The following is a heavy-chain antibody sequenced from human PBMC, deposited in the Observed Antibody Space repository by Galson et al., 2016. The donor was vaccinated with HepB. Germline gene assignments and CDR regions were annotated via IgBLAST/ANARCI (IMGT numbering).Heavy chain of an antibody. D-gene: IGHD3-22*01. CDR2: IVPVFDTT. Sequence: SVKVSCKASGGSFSIYAFSWVRQAPGQGLEWVGGIVPVFDTTNYAQKFQGRVTITADKSTSTVFMEVSSLRSEDTAVYYCARYEDSRGNIGSYFEFWGQGTLVTVSS. J-gene: IGHJ4*02. V-gene: IGHV1-69*06. CDR1: GGSFSIYA. CDR3: ARYEDSRGNIGSYFEF.